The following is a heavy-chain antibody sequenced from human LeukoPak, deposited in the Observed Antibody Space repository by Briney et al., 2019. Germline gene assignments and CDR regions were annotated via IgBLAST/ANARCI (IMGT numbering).Heavy chain of an antibody. J-gene: IGHJ4*02. CDR1: GGSISSSSYY. CDR2: IYYSGST. Sequence: SETLSLTCTVSGGSISSSSYYWGWIRQPPGKGLEWIGSIYYSGSTYYNPSLKSRVTISVDTSKNQFSLKLSSVTAADTAVHYCARQRYCSSTSCYGGGGYFDYWDQGTLVTVSS. V-gene: IGHV4-39*01. CDR3: ARQRYCSSTSCYGGGGYFDY. D-gene: IGHD2-2*01.